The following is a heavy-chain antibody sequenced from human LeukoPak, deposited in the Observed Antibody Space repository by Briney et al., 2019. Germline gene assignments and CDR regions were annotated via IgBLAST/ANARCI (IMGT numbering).Heavy chain of an antibody. V-gene: IGHV1-69-2*01. Sequence: ASVKISCKASGYTFTDYYMHWVQQAPGKGLEWMGRVDPGDGETIYAEKFQGRVTITADTSTDTAYMELSSLRSEDTAVYYCATGRATGASDAFDIWGQGTMVTVSS. D-gene: IGHD5-24*01. CDR2: VDPGDGET. CDR3: ATGRATGASDAFDI. J-gene: IGHJ3*02. CDR1: GYTFTDYY.